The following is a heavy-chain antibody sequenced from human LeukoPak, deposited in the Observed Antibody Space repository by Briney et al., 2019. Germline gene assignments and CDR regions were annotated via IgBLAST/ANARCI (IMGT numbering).Heavy chain of an antibody. D-gene: IGHD1-26*01. J-gene: IGHJ4*02. CDR2: IFYSGST. CDR1: GGSISGYY. CDR3: ARDQVGGSYAFDY. Sequence: SETLSLTCTVSGGSISGYYWSWIRQPPGKGLEWIGYIFYSGSTNYNPSLKSRVTISVDTSKNQFSLKLSSVTAADTAVYYCARDQVGGSYAFDYWGQGTLVTVSS. V-gene: IGHV4-59*12.